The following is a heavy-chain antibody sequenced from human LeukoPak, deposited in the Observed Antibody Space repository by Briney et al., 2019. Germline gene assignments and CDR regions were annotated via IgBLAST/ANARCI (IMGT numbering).Heavy chain of an antibody. Sequence: GGSLRLSCAASGFTVSSNYMSWVRQAPGRGLEWVSVIYSGGSTYYADSVKGRFTISRDNSKNTLYLQMNSLRAEDTAVYYCAIQLRDYFDYWGQGTLVTVSS. D-gene: IGHD2-2*01. J-gene: IGHJ4*02. CDR1: GFTVSSNY. V-gene: IGHV3-53*01. CDR2: IYSGGST. CDR3: AIQLRDYFDY.